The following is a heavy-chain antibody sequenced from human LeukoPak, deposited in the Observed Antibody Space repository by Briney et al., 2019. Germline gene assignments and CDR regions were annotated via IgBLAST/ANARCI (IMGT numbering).Heavy chain of an antibody. Sequence: ASVKVSCKVSGYTLTELSMHWVRQAPGQGLEWMGRIISILGIANYAQKFQGRVTITADKSTSTAYMELSSLRSEDTAVYYCARDSIPYSSGWSRFDPWGQGTLVTVSS. D-gene: IGHD6-19*01. J-gene: IGHJ5*02. CDR1: GYTLTELS. V-gene: IGHV1-69*04. CDR2: IISILGIA. CDR3: ARDSIPYSSGWSRFDP.